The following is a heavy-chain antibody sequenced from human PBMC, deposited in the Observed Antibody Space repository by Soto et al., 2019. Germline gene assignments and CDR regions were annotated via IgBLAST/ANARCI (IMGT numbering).Heavy chain of an antibody. J-gene: IGHJ4*02. CDR3: AKETYYYDSSSYSWPRDFDY. CDR2: ISFDGSNK. CDR1: GFTFSGHG. Sequence: GSLRLSCAASGFTFSGHGMHWVRQAPGKGLEWVAVISFDGSNKYYADSVKGRFTISRDNSKNTLYLQMHSLRAEDTAVYYCAKETYYYDSSSYSWPRDFDYWGQGTLVTVSS. D-gene: IGHD3-22*01. V-gene: IGHV3-30*18.